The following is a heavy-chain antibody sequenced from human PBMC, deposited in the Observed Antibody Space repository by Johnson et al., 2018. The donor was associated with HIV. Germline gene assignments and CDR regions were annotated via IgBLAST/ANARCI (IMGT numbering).Heavy chain of an antibody. Sequence: VQLVESGGGLVQVGGSLRLSCAASGFTFSSYWMSWVRRAPGKGLEWVSVIYSGGTTYYADSVKGRFTISRDNSKNTLYLQMNSLRAEDTAVYYCATSTASDAFDIWGQGTMVTVSS. CDR1: GFTFSSYW. J-gene: IGHJ3*02. D-gene: IGHD1-1*01. CDR2: IYSGGTT. CDR3: ATSTASDAFDI. V-gene: IGHV3-66*01.